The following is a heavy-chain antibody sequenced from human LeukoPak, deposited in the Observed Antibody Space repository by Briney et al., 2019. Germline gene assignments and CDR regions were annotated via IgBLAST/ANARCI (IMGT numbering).Heavy chain of an antibody. CDR3: ARDQDWNTY. V-gene: IGHV3-74*01. Sequence: GGSLRLSCAASGFTFSSYWMHWVRRARGKGLVWVSRINTDGSSTSYADSVKGRFTISRDNAKNTLYLQKNSMRVEDTAVYYCARDQDWNTYWGQGTLVTVSS. CDR1: GFTFSSYW. D-gene: IGHD1/OR15-1a*01. CDR2: INTDGSST. J-gene: IGHJ4*02.